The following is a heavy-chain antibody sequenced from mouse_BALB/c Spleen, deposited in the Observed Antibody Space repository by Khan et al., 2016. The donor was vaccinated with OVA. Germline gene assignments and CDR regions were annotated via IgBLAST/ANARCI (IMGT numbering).Heavy chain of an antibody. CDR1: GYTFTSYY. J-gene: IGHJ3*01. V-gene: IGHV1S81*02. CDR3: TRSGWATCAY. D-gene: IGHD3-1*01. CDR2: INPSNGGT. Sequence: QVQLQQPGAELVKPGASVKLSCKASGYTFTSYYMYWVKQRPGQGLEWIGGINPSNGGTYFNEKFKSKATLTVDKASSTAYMQLSSLTSEDSAVYYCTRSGWATCAYWGQGTLVTVSA.